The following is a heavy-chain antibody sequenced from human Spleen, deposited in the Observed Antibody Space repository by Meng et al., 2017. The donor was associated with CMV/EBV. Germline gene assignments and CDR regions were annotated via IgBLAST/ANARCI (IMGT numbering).Heavy chain of an antibody. CDR1: TFTVSSHY. V-gene: IGHV3-53*05. D-gene: IGHD5-24*01. J-gene: IGHJ4*02. Sequence: GESLKISCAASTFTVSSHYMSWVRQAPGKGLEWVSLIQSDGTTYYADSVKGRFTISGDNSKNTLYLQMNSLRAEDTAVYYCAREARKRGEMGLWGQGTLVTVSS. CDR2: IQSDGTT. CDR3: AREARKRGEMGL.